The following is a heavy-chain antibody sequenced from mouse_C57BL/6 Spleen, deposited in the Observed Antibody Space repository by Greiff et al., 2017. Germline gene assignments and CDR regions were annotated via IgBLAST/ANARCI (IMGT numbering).Heavy chain of an antibody. CDR2: INPGSGGT. CDR1: GYAFTNYL. J-gene: IGHJ1*03. D-gene: IGHD1-1*01. CDR3: ARGTTVVEYFDV. Sequence: QVQLQQSGAELVRPGTSVKVSCKASGYAFTNYLIEWVKQRPGQGLEWIGVINPGSGGTNYTEKFKGKATLTADKSSSTAYMQLSSLTSEDSAVXFCARGTTVVEYFDVWGTGTTVTVSS. V-gene: IGHV1-54*01.